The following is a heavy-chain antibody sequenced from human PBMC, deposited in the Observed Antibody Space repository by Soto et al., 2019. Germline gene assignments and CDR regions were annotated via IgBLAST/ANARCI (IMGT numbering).Heavy chain of an antibody. V-gene: IGHV4-39*01. CDR3: ARHDDWLDP. Sequence: SETLSLTCNVSGDSMTSPPYYWGWIRQPPGKGLEWIGTVYYSGATYYNPSLRGRLTVSADTSKNYFSLRLTSVTAADTAVYYCARHDDWLDPCGQGLLVTVST. CDR1: GDSMTSPPYY. J-gene: IGHJ5*02. CDR2: VYYSGAT.